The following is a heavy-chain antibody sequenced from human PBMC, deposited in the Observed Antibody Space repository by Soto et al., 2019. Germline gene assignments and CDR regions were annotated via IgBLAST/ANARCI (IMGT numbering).Heavy chain of an antibody. CDR1: SASISSSSYT. V-gene: IGHV4-39*01. CDR2: IYYSGTT. J-gene: IGHJ6*02. D-gene: IGHD2-2*01. CDR3: ARLHGYCISSSCHGHYAMDV. Sequence: QLQLQESGPGLVKPSETLSLTCTVSSASISSSSYTWGWIRQPPGKGLEWIGSIYYSGTTYYNPPLNSRVTVSVATSKNQFSLKVTSVTAADTAVYYCARLHGYCISSSCHGHYAMDVWGQGTTVTVSS.